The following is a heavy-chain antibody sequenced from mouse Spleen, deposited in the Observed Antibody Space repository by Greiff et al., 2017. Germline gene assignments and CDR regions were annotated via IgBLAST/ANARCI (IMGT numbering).Heavy chain of an antibody. CDR2: ISSGGSYT. CDR1: GFTFSSYA. Sequence: EVQLVESGGGLVKPGGSLKLSCAASGFTFSSYAMSWVRQTPEKRLEWVATISSGGSYTYYPDSVKGRFTISRDNAKNTLYLQMSSLRSEDTAMYYCARERGIYYGYDGRAWFAYWGQGTLVTVSA. CDR3: ARERGIYYGYDGRAWFAY. D-gene: IGHD2-2*01. J-gene: IGHJ3*01. V-gene: IGHV5-9-3*01.